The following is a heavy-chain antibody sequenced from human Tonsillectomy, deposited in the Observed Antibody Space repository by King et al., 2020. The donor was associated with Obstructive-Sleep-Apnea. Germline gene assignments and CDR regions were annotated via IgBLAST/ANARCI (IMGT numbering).Heavy chain of an antibody. CDR2: IFHSGST. J-gene: IGHJ4*02. Sequence: QLQESGPGLVKPSETLSLTCTVSGYSISSGFYWGWIRQPPGKGLEWIGSIFHSGSTYYNPSLRSLVTISVDTAKNQFSLKLTSVTAADTAVYYCARDPNSGGGSCYFDYWGQGTLVAVSS. D-gene: IGHD2-15*01. CDR1: GYSISSGFY. V-gene: IGHV4-38-2*02. CDR3: ARDPNSGGGSCYFDY.